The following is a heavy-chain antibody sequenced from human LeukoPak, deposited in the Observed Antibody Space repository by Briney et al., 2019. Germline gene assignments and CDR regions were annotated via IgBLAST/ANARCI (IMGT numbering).Heavy chain of an antibody. CDR2: IYYSGST. CDR3: ATSSGPIWYFDL. D-gene: IGHD2-15*01. J-gene: IGHJ2*01. V-gene: IGHV4-39*01. CDR1: GGSISSSSYY. Sequence: SETLSLTCTVSGGSISSSSYYWGWIRQPPGKGLEWIGSIYYSGSTYYNPSLKSRVTISVDTSKNQFSLKLSSVTAADTAVYYCATSSGPIWYFDLWGRGTLVTVSS.